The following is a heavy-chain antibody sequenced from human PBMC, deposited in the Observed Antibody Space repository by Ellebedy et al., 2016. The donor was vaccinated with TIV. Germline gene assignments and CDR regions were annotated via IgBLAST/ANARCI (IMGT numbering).Heavy chain of an antibody. CDR1: GGSISSYY. Sequence: SETLSLTCTVSGGSISSYYWSWIRQPPGKGLEWIGYIYYSGSTNYNPSLKSRVTISVDTSKNQFSLKLSSVTAADTAVYYCARVEWNYDYYFDYWGQGTLVTVSS. D-gene: IGHD1-7*01. V-gene: IGHV4-59*01. J-gene: IGHJ4*02. CDR2: IYYSGST. CDR3: ARVEWNYDYYFDY.